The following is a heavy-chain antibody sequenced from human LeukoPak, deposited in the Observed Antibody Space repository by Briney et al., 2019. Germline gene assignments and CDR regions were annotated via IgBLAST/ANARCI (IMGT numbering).Heavy chain of an antibody. J-gene: IGHJ4*02. CDR2: ISYDGSNK. CDR1: GFTFSIYG. V-gene: IGHV3-30*18. D-gene: IGHD6-6*01. Sequence: QPGRSLRLSCAASGFTFSIYGMLWVPQAPGKGLEGVAVISYDGSNKYYEDSVKGRFTISRDNYKNTLYLQMNSLRAEDTAVYYCAKGVQTGFSSSSVYFDYWGQGTLVTVSS. CDR3: AKGVQTGFSSSSVYFDY.